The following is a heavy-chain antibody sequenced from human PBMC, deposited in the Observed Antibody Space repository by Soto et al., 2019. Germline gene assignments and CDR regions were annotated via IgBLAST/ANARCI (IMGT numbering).Heavy chain of an antibody. CDR3: ARAPITMVRGVIPQHFDY. J-gene: IGHJ4*02. CDR2: IYYSGST. V-gene: IGHV4-59*01. D-gene: IGHD3-10*01. CDR1: GGSISSYY. Sequence: SETLSLTCTVSGGSISSYYWSWIRQPPGKGLEWIGYIYYSGSTNYNPSLKSRVTISVDTSKNQFSLKLSSVTAADTAVYYCARAPITMVRGVIPQHFDYWGQGTLVTVSS.